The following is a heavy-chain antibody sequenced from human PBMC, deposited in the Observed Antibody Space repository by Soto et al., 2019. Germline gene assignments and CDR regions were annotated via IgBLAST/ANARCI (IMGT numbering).Heavy chain of an antibody. Sequence: ETLAHTCTLSGDSINRYSWSWIRQPPGKELELIGYVSYSATTKYNPSLKNRVTVSVDTSKNKFSLKLSSVSAADTAVYSCASSLRYDYYGLGVWGQGTTVTVSS. CDR2: VSYSATT. D-gene: IGHD3-16*01. J-gene: IGHJ6*02. V-gene: IGHV4-59*01. CDR3: ASSLRYDYYGLGV. CDR1: GDSINRYS.